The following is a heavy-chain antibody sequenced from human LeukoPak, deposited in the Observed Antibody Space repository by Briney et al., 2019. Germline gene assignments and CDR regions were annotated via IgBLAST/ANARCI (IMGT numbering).Heavy chain of an antibody. Sequence: GGSLRLSCAASGFTFSSHTMHRVRQAPGKGLEYVSAVSSNGGSTYYANSVKGRFTISRDNSKNTLYLQMGSLRAEDMAVYYCAREAKNYYGMDVWGQGTTVTVSS. J-gene: IGHJ6*02. CDR2: VSSNGGST. CDR3: AREAKNYYGMDV. V-gene: IGHV3-64*01. CDR1: GFTFSSHT.